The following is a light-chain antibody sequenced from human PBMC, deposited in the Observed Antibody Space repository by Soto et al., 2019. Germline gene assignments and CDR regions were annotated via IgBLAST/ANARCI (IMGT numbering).Light chain of an antibody. Sequence: DIVLTQSPGTLSLSPGERATLSCRASQSVNSNYLAWYQQKPGQAPRLLIYGASSRATGIPDRFSGSGSGTDFILTISRLEPDDFATYYCQQYNSYPLTFGGGTKVDIK. CDR3: QQYNSYPLT. V-gene: IGKV3-20*01. J-gene: IGKJ4*01. CDR2: GAS. CDR1: QSVNSNY.